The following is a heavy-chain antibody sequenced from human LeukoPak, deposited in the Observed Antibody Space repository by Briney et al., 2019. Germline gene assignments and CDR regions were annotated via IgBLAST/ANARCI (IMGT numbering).Heavy chain of an antibody. CDR3: AREESSSWYGGDWFDP. V-gene: IGHV3-7*01. Sequence: GGSLRLSCAASGFTFSSYWMSWVRQAPGKGLEWVANIKQDGSEKYYVDSVKGRFTISRDNAKNSLYLQMNSLRAEDTAVYYCAREESSSWYGGDWFDPWGQGTLVTVSS. CDR2: IKQDGSEK. D-gene: IGHD6-13*01. J-gene: IGHJ5*02. CDR1: GFTFSSYW.